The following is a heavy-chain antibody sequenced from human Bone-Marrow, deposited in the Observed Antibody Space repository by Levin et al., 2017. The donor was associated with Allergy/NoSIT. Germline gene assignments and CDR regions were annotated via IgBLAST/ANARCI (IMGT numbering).Heavy chain of an antibody. D-gene: IGHD4-17*01. CDR2: INHLEKT. CDR1: GGPFSGYY. J-gene: IGHJ6*02. V-gene: IGHV4-34*01. Sequence: RSSETLSLTCAVDGGPFSGYYWTWIRQRPGKGLEWIGHINHLEKTNYNPSLKSRVTMSINTSKNQFSLRLDSVTAADTAVYFCARGDRRWHSVTNAHSYYGMDFWGQGTTVTVSS. CDR3: ARGDRRWHSVTNAHSYYGMDF.